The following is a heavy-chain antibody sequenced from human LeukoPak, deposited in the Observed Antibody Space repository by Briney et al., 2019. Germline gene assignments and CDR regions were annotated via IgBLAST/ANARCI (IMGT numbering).Heavy chain of an antibody. D-gene: IGHD2-15*01. Sequence: GRSLRLSCAASGFTFSSYGMHWVRQAPGKGLEWVAVISYDGSNKYYADSVKGRFTISRDNSKNTLYLQMNSLRAEDTAVYYCAKDRDIVVVTSDAFDIWGQGTMVTVSS. CDR1: GFTFSSYG. CDR2: ISYDGSNK. CDR3: AKDRDIVVVTSDAFDI. V-gene: IGHV3-30*18. J-gene: IGHJ3*02.